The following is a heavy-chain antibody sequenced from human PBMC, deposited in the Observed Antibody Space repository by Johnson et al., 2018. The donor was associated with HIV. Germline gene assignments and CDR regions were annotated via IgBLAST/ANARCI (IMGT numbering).Heavy chain of an antibody. D-gene: IGHD1-26*01. V-gene: IGHV3-30*02. CDR2: IWYDGSNK. Sequence: VQLVESGGGVVQPGRSLRLSCAAYAFTFRSYSMHWVRQAPGKGLEWVAFIWYDGSNKYYADYVKGRFTISRDNSKNTLYLQMNSLRAEDTAVYYCAKDMGQWELLDAFDIWGQGTMVIVSS. CDR1: AFTFRSYS. J-gene: IGHJ3*02. CDR3: AKDMGQWELLDAFDI.